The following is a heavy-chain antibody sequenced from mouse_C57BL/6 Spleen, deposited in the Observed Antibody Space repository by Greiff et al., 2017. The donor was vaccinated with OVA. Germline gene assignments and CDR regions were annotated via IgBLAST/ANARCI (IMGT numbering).Heavy chain of an antibody. CDR2: IYPGDGAT. CDR3: ARHDYDAMDY. J-gene: IGHJ4*01. V-gene: IGHV1-82*01. Sequence: VQLQQSGPELVKPGASVKISCKASGYAFSSSWMNWVKQRPGKGLEWIGRIYPGDGATNYNGKFKGKATLTADKSSSTAYMQLSSLTSEDSAVYFCARHDYDAMDYWGQGTSVTVSS. CDR1: GYAFSSSW.